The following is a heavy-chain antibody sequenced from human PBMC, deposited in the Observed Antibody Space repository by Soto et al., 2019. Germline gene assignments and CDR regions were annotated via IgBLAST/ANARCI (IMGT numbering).Heavy chain of an antibody. CDR1: GGSISSSGHN. Sequence: SETLSLTCTASGGSISSSGHNWGWIRQPPGRGLEWIGTILYSGTTYYNPSLRSRVTLSVDTSKSQFSLKLSSVTAADTAVYYCARGGEAGGAYNYYGMDVWGQGTRVTVS. J-gene: IGHJ6*02. CDR3: ARGGEAGGAYNYYGMDV. CDR2: ILYSGTT. V-gene: IGHV4-39*01. D-gene: IGHD6-13*01.